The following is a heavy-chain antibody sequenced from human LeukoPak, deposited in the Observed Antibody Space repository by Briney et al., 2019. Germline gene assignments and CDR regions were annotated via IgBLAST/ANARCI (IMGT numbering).Heavy chain of an antibody. V-gene: IGHV1-3*01. J-gene: IGHJ4*02. CDR2: INAGNGNT. D-gene: IGHD6-13*01. CDR1: GYTFTSYA. Sequence: ASVKVSCKASGYTFTSYAMNWVRQAPGQRLEWMGWINAGNGNTKYSQKFQGRVTITRDTSASTAYMELSSLRSEDTAVYYCARVPGYSSSWYLDYWGQGTLVTVSS. CDR3: ARVPGYSSSWYLDY.